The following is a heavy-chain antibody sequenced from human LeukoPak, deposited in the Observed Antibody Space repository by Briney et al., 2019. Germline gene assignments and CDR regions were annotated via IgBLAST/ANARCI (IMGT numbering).Heavy chain of an antibody. Sequence: GGSLRLSCAASGFTFSSHGMNWVRQAPGKGLEWVSGITGSGGNRYYADSVKGRFTISRDNSKNTLYLRMNSLRAEDTAVYYCAKDDNYIRFLSWGQGTLVTVSS. V-gene: IGHV3-23*01. CDR1: GFTFSSHG. D-gene: IGHD3-16*01. J-gene: IGHJ5*02. CDR2: ITGSGGNR. CDR3: AKDDNYIRFLS.